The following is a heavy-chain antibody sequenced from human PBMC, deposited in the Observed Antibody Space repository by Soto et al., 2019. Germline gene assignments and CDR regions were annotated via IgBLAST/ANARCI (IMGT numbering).Heavy chain of an antibody. Sequence: SETLSLTCTVSGGSISSSSYYWGWIRQPPGKGLEWIGSIYYSGSTYYNPSLKSRVTISVDTSKNQFSLKLSSVTAADTAVYYCARHVYRYGYFDYWGQGTLVTVSS. D-gene: IGHD5-18*01. CDR1: GGSISSSSYY. CDR2: IYYSGST. CDR3: ARHVYRYGYFDY. J-gene: IGHJ4*02. V-gene: IGHV4-39*01.